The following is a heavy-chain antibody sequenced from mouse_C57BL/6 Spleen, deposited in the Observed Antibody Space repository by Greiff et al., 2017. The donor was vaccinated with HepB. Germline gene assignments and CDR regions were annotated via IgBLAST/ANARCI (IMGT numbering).Heavy chain of an antibody. CDR3: ARSIGTGSYFDY. CDR2: IYPGDGDT. V-gene: IGHV1-80*01. Sequence: QVQLQQSGAELVKPGASVKISCKASGYAFSSYWMNWVKQRPGKGLEWIGQIYPGDGDTNYNGKFKGKATLTADTSSSTAYMQLSSLTSEDSAVYFCARSIGTGSYFDYWGQGTTLTVSS. J-gene: IGHJ2*01. CDR1: GYAFSSYW. D-gene: IGHD4-1*01.